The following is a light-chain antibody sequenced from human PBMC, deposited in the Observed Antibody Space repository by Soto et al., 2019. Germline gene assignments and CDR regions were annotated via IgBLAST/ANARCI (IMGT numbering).Light chain of an antibody. CDR1: QSVSSF. CDR3: QHRSNWPLT. J-gene: IGKJ4*01. V-gene: IGKV3-11*01. CDR2: DAS. Sequence: EIVLTQSPATLSLSPGERATLSCRASQSVSSFLAWYQQKPGQAPRLLIYDASNRATGIPARFSGSGSGTDFTLTISSLEPEDFAVYYCQHRSNWPLTFGGGTKVEFK.